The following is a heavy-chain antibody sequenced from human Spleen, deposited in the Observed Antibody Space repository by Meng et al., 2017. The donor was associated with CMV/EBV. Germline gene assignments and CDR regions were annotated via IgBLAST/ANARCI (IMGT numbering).Heavy chain of an antibody. V-gene: IGHV3-66*02. D-gene: IGHD1-7*01. CDR1: GFTVSSNY. Sequence: ASGFTVSSNYMSWVRQAPGKGLEWVSVIYSGGSTYYADSVKGRFTISRDNSKNTLYLQMNSLRAEDTAVYYCARGTGITGTGDAFDIWGQGTMVTVSS. J-gene: IGHJ3*02. CDR3: ARGTGITGTGDAFDI. CDR2: IYSGGST.